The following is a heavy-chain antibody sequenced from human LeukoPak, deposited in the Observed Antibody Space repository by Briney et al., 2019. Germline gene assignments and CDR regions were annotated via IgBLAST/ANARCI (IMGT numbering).Heavy chain of an antibody. CDR2: ISYSGANS. CDR1: VDPLRVSA. V-gene: IGHV3-23*01. J-gene: IGHJ3*01. CDR3: ARDMQLST. D-gene: IGHD3-16*02. Sequence: PGGSLRLSCGAWVDPLRVSALVGVRQAPGEGLEWVSLISYSGANSYYTDSVRGRFTISRDNSKDTLFLQMNSLRAEDTAIYYCARDMQLSTWGLGTMVTVSS.